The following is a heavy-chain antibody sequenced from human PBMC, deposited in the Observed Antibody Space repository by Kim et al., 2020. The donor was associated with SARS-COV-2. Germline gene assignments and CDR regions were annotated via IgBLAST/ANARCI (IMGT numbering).Heavy chain of an antibody. D-gene: IGHD4-17*01. Sequence: YTPSLKSRVTISVDTSKNQFSLKLSSVTAADTAVYYCARHDLYGGNWFDPWGQGTLVTVSS. CDR3: ARHDLYGGNWFDP. V-gene: IGHV4-39*01. J-gene: IGHJ5*02.